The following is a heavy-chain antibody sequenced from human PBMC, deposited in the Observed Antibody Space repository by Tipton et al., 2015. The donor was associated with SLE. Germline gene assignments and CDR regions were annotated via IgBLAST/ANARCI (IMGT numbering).Heavy chain of an antibody. V-gene: IGHV4-34*01. J-gene: IGHJ4*02. CDR2: INHSGRT. CDR1: GGSFSGYY. Sequence: LRLSCAVYGGSFSGYYWSWIRQPPGKGLEWIGEINHSGRTNYNPSLKSRVTISVDTSKNQFSLKLSSVTAADTAVYYCARTSGSYMDYWGQGTLVTVSS. CDR3: ARTSGSYMDY. D-gene: IGHD3-10*01.